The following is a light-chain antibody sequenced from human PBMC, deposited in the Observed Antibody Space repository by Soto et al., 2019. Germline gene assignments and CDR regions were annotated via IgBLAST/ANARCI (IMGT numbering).Light chain of an antibody. CDR1: QSVSNKY. J-gene: IGKJ1*01. CDR3: QQFGPSRWT. V-gene: IGKV3-20*01. CDR2: GAS. Sequence: EIVLTQSPVTLSLSPGERATLSCRASQSVSNKYLAWYQQKPGQAPRPHIYGASNRATGISDRFSGSGSGTDFTLTISRLEPEDSAVYYCQQFGPSRWTFGQGTKVEIK.